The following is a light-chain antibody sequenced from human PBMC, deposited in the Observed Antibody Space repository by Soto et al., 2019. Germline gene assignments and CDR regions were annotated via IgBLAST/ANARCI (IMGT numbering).Light chain of an antibody. V-gene: IGKV3-20*01. Sequence: EVVLTQSPGTLSLSPGERATLSCRASRTVDGNYLAWYHQKPGQAPRLLIHSASTRAPGIPDRFSASGAGKDFTLTISSLEPEDSAVYYCQQYSASPRTFGPGTKVEIK. CDR2: SAS. J-gene: IGKJ1*01. CDR3: QQYSASPRT. CDR1: RTVDGNY.